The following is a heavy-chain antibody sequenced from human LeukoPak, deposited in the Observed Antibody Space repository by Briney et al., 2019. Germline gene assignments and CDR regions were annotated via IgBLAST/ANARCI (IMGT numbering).Heavy chain of an antibody. CDR2: ISSSGSTI. CDR1: GFTFSSYE. V-gene: IGHV3-48*03. D-gene: IGHD2-15*01. Sequence: GGSLRLSCAASGFTFSSYEMNWVRQAPGKGLEWVSYISSSGSTIYYADSVKGRFTISRDNAKNSLYLQMNSLRAEDTAVYYCASEGYDYGDYWGQGALVTVSS. CDR3: ASEGYDYGDY. J-gene: IGHJ4*02.